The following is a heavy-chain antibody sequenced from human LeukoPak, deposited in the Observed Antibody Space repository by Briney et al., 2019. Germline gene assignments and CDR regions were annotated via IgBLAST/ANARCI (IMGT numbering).Heavy chain of an antibody. CDR2: IYYSGST. V-gene: IGHV4-61*08. Sequence: PSEILSLTCTVSGGSINSGDYYWSWIRQPPGKGLEWIGYIYYSGSTNYNPSLKSRVAISVDTSKNQFSLKLSSVTAADTAVYYCATLTRGVRGALAYWGQGTLVTVSS. CDR1: GGSINSGDYY. J-gene: IGHJ4*02. D-gene: IGHD3-10*01. CDR3: ATLTRGVRGALAY.